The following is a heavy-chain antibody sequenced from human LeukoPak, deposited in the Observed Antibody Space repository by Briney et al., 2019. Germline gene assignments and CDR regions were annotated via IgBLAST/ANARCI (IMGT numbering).Heavy chain of an antibody. CDR3: ARDKEYYYGSGRDY. Sequence: ASVKVSCKASGCTFTSYGISWVRQAPGQGLEWMGWISVYNGNTNYAQKLQGRVTMTTDTSTRTAYMELRSLRSDDTAVYYCARDKEYYYGSGRDYWGQGTLVTVSS. CDR1: GCTFTSYG. CDR2: ISVYNGNT. V-gene: IGHV1-18*01. D-gene: IGHD3-10*01. J-gene: IGHJ4*02.